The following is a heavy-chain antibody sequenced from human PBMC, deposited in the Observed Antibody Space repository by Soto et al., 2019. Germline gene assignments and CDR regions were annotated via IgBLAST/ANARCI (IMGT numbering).Heavy chain of an antibody. CDR3: ARDGQYRTDGFDI. J-gene: IGHJ3*02. CDR1: GFTYSSHG. D-gene: IGHD5-12*01. Sequence: EAQLLESGGELIQPGGSLRLSCAASGFTYSSHGMSWVRQAPGKGLEWIAGLSRGGVSTYYADSVKGRFTISIDNSKKTLDLIMNSLRVEDTALYYCARDGQYRTDGFDIWGQGTMVTVSS. V-gene: IGHV3-23*01. CDR2: LSRGGVST.